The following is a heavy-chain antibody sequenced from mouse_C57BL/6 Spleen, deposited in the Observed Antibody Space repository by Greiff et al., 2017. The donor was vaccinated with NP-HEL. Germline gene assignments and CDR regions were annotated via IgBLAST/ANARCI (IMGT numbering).Heavy chain of an antibody. Sequence: VKLMESGPELVKPGASVKISCKASGYAFSSSWMNWVKQRPGKGLEWIGRIYPGDGDTNYNGKFKGKATLTADKSSSTAYMQLSSLTSEDSAVYFCARAGAYAMDYWGQGTTLTVSS. CDR1: GYAFSSSW. V-gene: IGHV1-82*01. CDR3: ARAGAYAMDY. CDR2: IYPGDGDT. J-gene: IGHJ2*01. D-gene: IGHD1-1*02.